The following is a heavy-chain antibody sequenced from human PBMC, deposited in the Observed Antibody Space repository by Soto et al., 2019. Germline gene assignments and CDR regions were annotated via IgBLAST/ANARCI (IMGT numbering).Heavy chain of an antibody. D-gene: IGHD3-9*01. J-gene: IGHJ4*02. CDR1: GGTFSSYT. Sequence: GASVKVSCKASGGTFSSYTISWVRQAPGQGLEWMGRIIPILGIANYAQKFQGRVTITADKSTSTAYMELSSLRSEDTAVYYCARAGNYDILTGYYNPWLDYWGQGTLVTVSS. CDR2: IIPILGIA. V-gene: IGHV1-69*02. CDR3: ARAGNYDILTGYYNPWLDY.